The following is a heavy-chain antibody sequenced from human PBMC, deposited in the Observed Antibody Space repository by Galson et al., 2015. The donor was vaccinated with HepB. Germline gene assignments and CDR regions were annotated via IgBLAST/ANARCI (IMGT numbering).Heavy chain of an antibody. Sequence: SVKVSCKASGYTFTSYDINWVRQATGQGLEWMGWMNPNSGNTGYAQKFQGRVTMTRNTSISTAYMELSSLRSEDTAVYYCARAPARELGLFDYWGQGTLVTVSS. CDR3: ARAPARELGLFDY. CDR1: GYTFTSYD. D-gene: IGHD3-10*01. J-gene: IGHJ4*02. CDR2: MNPNSGNT. V-gene: IGHV1-8*01.